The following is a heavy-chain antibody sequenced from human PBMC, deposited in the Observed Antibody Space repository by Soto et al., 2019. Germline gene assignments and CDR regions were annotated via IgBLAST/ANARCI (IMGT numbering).Heavy chain of an antibody. J-gene: IGHJ6*02. V-gene: IGHV3-15*07. CDR2: IKSKNDGGTT. Sequence: PGGSLRLSCAASGFTFSNAWMNWVRQAPGKGLEWVGRIKSKNDGGTTDYAAPVKGRFTISRDDSKNTLYLQMNSLKTEDTAVYYCTTLSITIFGVVLMDVWGQGTTVTVSS. D-gene: IGHD3-3*01. CDR1: GFTFSNAW. CDR3: TTLSITIFGVVLMDV.